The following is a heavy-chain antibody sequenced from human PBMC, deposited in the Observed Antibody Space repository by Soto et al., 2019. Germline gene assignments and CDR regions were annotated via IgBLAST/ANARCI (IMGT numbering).Heavy chain of an antibody. CDR3: SRSPEVGVRGGY. J-gene: IGHJ4*02. V-gene: IGHV3-21*01. D-gene: IGHD3-3*01. CDR1: GFTVSSNY. CDR2: ISASYQI. Sequence: GGSLRLSCAASGFTVSSNYMSWVRQAPGKGLEWVSSISASYQIYQSDSMKGRFTISRENARNSVYLQINSLRDEDTALYYCSRSPEVGVRGGYWGQGTPVTVS.